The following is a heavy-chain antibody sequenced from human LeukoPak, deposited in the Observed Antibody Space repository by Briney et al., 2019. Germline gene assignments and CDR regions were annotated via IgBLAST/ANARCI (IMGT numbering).Heavy chain of an antibody. CDR3: AREGSGSYYNWFDP. D-gene: IGHD3-10*01. J-gene: IGHJ5*02. Sequence: PSETLSLTCTVSGDSVSSSYWSWIRQPPGKGLEWIAYIYNSGSTNYNPSLKSRVTISVDTSKNQFFLKLSSVTAADTAVYYCAREGSGSYYNWFDPWGQGTLVTVSS. CDR2: IYNSGST. V-gene: IGHV4-59*02. CDR1: GDSVSSSY.